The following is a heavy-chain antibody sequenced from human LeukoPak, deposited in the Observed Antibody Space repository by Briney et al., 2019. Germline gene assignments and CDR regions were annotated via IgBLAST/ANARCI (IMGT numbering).Heavy chain of an antibody. CDR1: GFTFSNWA. J-gene: IGHJ4*02. V-gene: IGHV3-23*01. CDR3: AKWAGSGEQTKRYFGPFDF. D-gene: IGHD1/OR15-1a*01. Sequence: GGSLRLSCAASGFTFSNWAITWVRQAPGMGLEWVSSISGDGSGTYYADSVEGRFTVSRDNSKDTLYLEINSLRVEDTAVYYCAKWAGSGEQTKRYFGPFDFWGQGTLVTVSS. CDR2: ISGDGSGT.